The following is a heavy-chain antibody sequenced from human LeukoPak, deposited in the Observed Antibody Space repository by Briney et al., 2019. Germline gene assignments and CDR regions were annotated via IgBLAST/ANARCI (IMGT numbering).Heavy chain of an antibody. CDR2: ISSSSSYI. J-gene: IGHJ4*02. V-gene: IGHV3-21*01. CDR1: GFTFSSYS. D-gene: IGHD3-10*01. Sequence: PGGSLRLSCAASGFTFSSYSMNWVRQAPGKGLEWVSSISSSSSYIYYADSVKGRFTISRDNAKNSLYLQMNSLRAEDTAVYYCARDRGRGDDGEVYWGQGTLVTVSS. CDR3: ARDRGRGDDGEVY.